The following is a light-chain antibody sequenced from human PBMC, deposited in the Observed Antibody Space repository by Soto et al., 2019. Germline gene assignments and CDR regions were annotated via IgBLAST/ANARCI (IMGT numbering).Light chain of an antibody. CDR1: SSNIGAGYD. CDR2: GNS. V-gene: IGLV1-40*01. J-gene: IGLJ2*01. Sequence: VLTQPPSVSGAPGQRVTISCTGSSSNIGAGYDVHWYQQLPGTAPKLLIYGNSNRPSGVPDRFSGSKSGTSASLAITGLQAEDEADDYCQSYDSSLSGVVFGGGTKLTVL. CDR3: QSYDSSLSGVV.